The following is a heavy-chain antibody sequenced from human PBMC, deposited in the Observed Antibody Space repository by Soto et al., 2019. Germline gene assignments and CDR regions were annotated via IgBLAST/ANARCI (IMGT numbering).Heavy chain of an antibody. CDR1: GFSLSTSGVG. CDR3: AHSWVSGVEGAGGSYYYGIDV. CDR2: IYWDDDK. J-gene: IGHJ6*02. D-gene: IGHD2-15*01. V-gene: IGHV2-5*02. Sequence: QITLKESGPTLVKPTQTLTLTCTFSGFSLSTSGVGVGWIRQPPGKALEWLALIYWDDDKRYSPSLKSRLTITKDTAKNQVVLTMTNMDPVDTATYYCAHSWVSGVEGAGGSYYYGIDVWGQGTTVTVSS.